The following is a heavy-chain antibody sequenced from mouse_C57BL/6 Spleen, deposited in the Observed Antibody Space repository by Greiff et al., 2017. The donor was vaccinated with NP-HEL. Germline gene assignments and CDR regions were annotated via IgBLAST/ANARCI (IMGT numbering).Heavy chain of an antibody. CDR3: ANYGSSYVDYAMDY. D-gene: IGHD1-1*01. J-gene: IGHJ4*01. CDR1: GYAFSSYW. CDR2: IYPGDGDT. Sequence: VKLQESGAELVKPGASVKISCKASGYAFSSYWMNWVKQRPGKGLEWIGQIYPGDGDTNYNGKFKGKATLTADKSSSTAYMQLSSLNSEDAAVYFCANYGSSYVDYAMDYWGQGTSVTVSS. V-gene: IGHV1-80*01.